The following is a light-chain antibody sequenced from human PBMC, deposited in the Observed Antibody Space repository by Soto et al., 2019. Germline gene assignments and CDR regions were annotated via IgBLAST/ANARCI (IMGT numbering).Light chain of an antibody. CDR2: DVT. CDR1: SSDVGGYNY. CDR3: SSYTTSNTGV. J-gene: IGLJ1*01. Sequence: QSALTQPASVSGSPGQSIAISCTGTSSDVGGYNYVSWYQQYPGKAPKLMIYDVTNRPSGVSDRFSGSKSGNTASLTISGLQAEDEADYYCSSYTTSNTGVFGTGTQLTVL. V-gene: IGLV2-14*03.